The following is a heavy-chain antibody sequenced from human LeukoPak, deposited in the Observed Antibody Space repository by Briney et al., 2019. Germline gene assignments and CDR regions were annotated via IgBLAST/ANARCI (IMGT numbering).Heavy chain of an antibody. V-gene: IGHV3-23*01. D-gene: IGHD2-2*01. CDR2: ISGSGGST. J-gene: IGHJ4*02. CDR3: AGVVPAAITLDY. Sequence: PGGSLRLSCAASGFTFSSYAMSWVRQAPGKGLEWVSAISGSGGSTYYADSVKGRFTISRDNSKNTLYLQMNSLRAEDTAVYYRAGVVPAAITLDYWGQGTLVTVSS. CDR1: GFTFSSYA.